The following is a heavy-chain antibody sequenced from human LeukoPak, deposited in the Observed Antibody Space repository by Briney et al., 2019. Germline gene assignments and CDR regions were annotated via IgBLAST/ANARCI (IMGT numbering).Heavy chain of an antibody. D-gene: IGHD6-19*01. J-gene: IGHJ4*02. V-gene: IGHV4-59*01. CDR2: IYYSGSI. Sequence: PSETLSLTCTVSGGSITNYYWSWIRQPPGQGLEWIGYIYYSGSINYNPSLKGRVTISLDTSKNQFSLKLSSVTAADTAVYYCARGDSSDWQYFFDYWGQGTLVTVSS. CDR3: ARGDSSDWQYFFDY. CDR1: GGSITNYY.